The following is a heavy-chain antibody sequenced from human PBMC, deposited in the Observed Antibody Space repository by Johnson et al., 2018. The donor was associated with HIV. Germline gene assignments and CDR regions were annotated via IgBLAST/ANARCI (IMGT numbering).Heavy chain of an antibody. CDR3: ARDPPGSRRAVAGTGVDAFDI. CDR1: GFTVSSNY. V-gene: IGHV3-30*14. Sequence: QMLLVESGGGLVQPGGSLRLSCAASGFTVSSNYMSWFRQAPGKGLEWVAVISYDGSNKYYADAEKGRFTISRDNSKNTLTLQMNSLRAEDTAVYYCARDPPGSRRAVAGTGVDAFDIWGQGTMVTVSS. CDR2: ISYDGSNK. J-gene: IGHJ3*02. D-gene: IGHD6-19*01.